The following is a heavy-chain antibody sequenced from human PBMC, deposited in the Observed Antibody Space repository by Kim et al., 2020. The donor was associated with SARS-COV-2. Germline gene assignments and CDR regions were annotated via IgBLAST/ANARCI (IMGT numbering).Heavy chain of an antibody. D-gene: IGHD1-1*01. V-gene: IGHV3-73*01. CDR2: IRSKANSYAT. CDR1: GFTFSSSA. J-gene: IGHJ3*02. Sequence: GGSLRLSCAASGFTFSSSAMHWVRQASGQGLEWVGRIRSKANSYATVYAASVKGRFTISRDDSKSTAYLQMNSLKTEDTAVDYCTSVPGTTLAFWDAFD. CDR3: TSVPGTTLAFWDAFD.